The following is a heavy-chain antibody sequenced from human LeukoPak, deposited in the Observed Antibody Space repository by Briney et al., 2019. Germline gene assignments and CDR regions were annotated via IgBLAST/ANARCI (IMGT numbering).Heavy chain of an antibody. V-gene: IGHV3-7*01. CDR2: IKQDGSEK. CDR3: AREVTPYY. D-gene: IGHD4-23*01. CDR1: GFTFSDYY. J-gene: IGHJ4*02. Sequence: GSPRLSCVASGFTFSDYYMSWVRQPPGKGLEWVANIKQDGSEKYYVDSVKGRFTISRDNAKNSLFLQMNSLRAEDTAVYYCAREVTPYYWGQGTLVTVSS.